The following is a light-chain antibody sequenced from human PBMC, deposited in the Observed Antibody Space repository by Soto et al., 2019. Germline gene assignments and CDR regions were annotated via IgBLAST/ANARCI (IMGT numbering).Light chain of an antibody. J-gene: IGKJ2*01. CDR3: MQGTHWPPYT. V-gene: IGKV2-30*01. CDR1: QSLAYIDGNTY. Sequence: DVVMTQSPLSLPVTLGQPASISCRSSQSLAYIDGNTYLNWFHQRPGQSPRRLIYQVSNRDSGVPDRFSGTGSSNDFTLKISRVEADDVGVYYFMQGTHWPPYTFGQGTKLDIK. CDR2: QVS.